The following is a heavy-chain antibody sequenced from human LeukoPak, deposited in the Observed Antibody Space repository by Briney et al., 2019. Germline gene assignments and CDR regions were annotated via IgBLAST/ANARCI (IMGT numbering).Heavy chain of an antibody. D-gene: IGHD3-22*01. CDR3: ARLRDSSGYYYDY. J-gene: IGHJ4*02. V-gene: IGHV1-2*04. CDR1: GYTFTGYY. CDR2: INPNSGGT. Sequence: GASVKASCKASGYTFTGYYMHWVRQAPGQGLEWMGWINPNSGGTNYAQKFQGWVTMTRDTSISTAYMELSRLRSDDTAVYYCARLRDSSGYYYDYWGQGTLVTVSS.